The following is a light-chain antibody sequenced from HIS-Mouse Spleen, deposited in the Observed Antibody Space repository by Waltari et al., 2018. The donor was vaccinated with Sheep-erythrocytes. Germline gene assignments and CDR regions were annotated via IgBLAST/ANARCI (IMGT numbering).Light chain of an antibody. CDR2: EGS. CDR3: CSYAGSSTPWV. Sequence: QSALPQPASVSGSPGQSITISCTGTRSDVGCYKLVSWYQQHPGKAPKLMIYEGSKRPSGVSNRFSGSKSGNTASLTISGLQAEDEADYYCCSYAGSSTPWVFGGGTKLTVL. CDR1: RSDVGCYKL. V-gene: IGLV2-23*01. J-gene: IGLJ3*02.